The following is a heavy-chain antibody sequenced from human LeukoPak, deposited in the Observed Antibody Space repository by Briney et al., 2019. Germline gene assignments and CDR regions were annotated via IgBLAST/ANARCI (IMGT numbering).Heavy chain of an antibody. Sequence: ASVKVSCKASGYTFTGYYMHWVRQAPGQGLEWMGWINLNSGGTKYAQKFQGRVTMTRDTSISTSYMELSTLRSDDTAEYYCATIGSTSSQTSYYYYYMDVWGKGTTVTVSS. CDR2: INLNSGGT. D-gene: IGHD2-2*01. J-gene: IGHJ6*03. V-gene: IGHV1-2*02. CDR1: GYTFTGYY. CDR3: ATIGSTSSQTSYYYYYMDV.